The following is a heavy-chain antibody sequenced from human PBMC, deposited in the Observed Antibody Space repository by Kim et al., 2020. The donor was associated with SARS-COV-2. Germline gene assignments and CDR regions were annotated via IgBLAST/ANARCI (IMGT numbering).Heavy chain of an antibody. Sequence: GGSLRLSCAASGFTFSSYGMHWVRQAPGKGLEWVAVISYDGSNKYYADSVKGRFTISRDNSKNTLYLQMNSLRAEDTAVYYCAKDGPEIQLWPRFLDYWGQGTLVTVSS. CDR3: AKDGPEIQLWPRFLDY. D-gene: IGHD5-18*01. V-gene: IGHV3-30*18. CDR2: ISYDGSNK. CDR1: GFTFSSYG. J-gene: IGHJ4*02.